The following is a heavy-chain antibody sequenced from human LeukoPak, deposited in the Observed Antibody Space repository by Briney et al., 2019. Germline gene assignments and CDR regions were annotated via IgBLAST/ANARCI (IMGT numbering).Heavy chain of an antibody. V-gene: IGHV4-38-2*02. Sequence: SETLSLTCTVSGYSISSGYYWGWIRQPPGKGLEWIGSIYHSGSTYYNPSLKSRVTISVDTSKNQFSLKLSSVTAADTAVYYCARDVSSSKVFDYWGQGTLVTVSS. J-gene: IGHJ4*02. CDR1: GYSISSGYY. D-gene: IGHD6-6*01. CDR2: IYHSGST. CDR3: ARDVSSSKVFDY.